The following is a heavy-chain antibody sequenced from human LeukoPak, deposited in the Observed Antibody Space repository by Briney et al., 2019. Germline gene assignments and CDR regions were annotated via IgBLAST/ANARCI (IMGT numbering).Heavy chain of an antibody. V-gene: IGHV3-30*02. CDR3: AKPQDSYGFGMDV. CDR1: GFTFSNAW. Sequence: PGGSLRLSCAASGFTFSNAWMSWVRQAPGKGLEWVAFIRYDGSNKYYADSVKGRFTISRDNSKNTLYLQMNSLRAEDTAVYYCAKPQDSYGFGMDVWGKGTTVTVSS. CDR2: IRYDGSNK. D-gene: IGHD5-18*01. J-gene: IGHJ6*04.